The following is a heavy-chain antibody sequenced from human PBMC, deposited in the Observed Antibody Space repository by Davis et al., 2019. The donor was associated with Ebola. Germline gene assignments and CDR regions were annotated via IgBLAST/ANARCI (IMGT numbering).Heavy chain of an antibody. V-gene: IGHV1-46*01. CDR2: INPSAGYT. Sequence: ASVKVSCKSSGDTFSSFTLSWLRQAPGQGLEWMGVINPSAGYTNYAQKFQGRVTITRDTSTSTVHLEVRRLRSEDTAVYYCARDGPDYYGLDVWGQGTAVAVSS. J-gene: IGHJ6*02. CDR1: GDTFSSFT. CDR3: ARDGPDYYGLDV.